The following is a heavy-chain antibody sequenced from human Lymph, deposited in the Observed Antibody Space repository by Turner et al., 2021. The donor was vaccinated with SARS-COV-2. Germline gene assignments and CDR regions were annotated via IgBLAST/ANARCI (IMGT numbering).Heavy chain of an antibody. Sequence: QVQLVESGGGVVQPGRSLRLSCAASGFTLSSYGMHWVRQAPGKGLKWVAVISYDGSNKYYVDSVKGRFTISSDNSKNMLYLQMNSLRAEDTSGYYCAKEYSSGYLSYHYFDYWGQGTLVTVSS. CDR3: AKEYSSGYLSYHYFDY. D-gene: IGHD3-22*01. CDR2: ISYDGSNK. CDR1: GFTLSSYG. V-gene: IGHV3-30*18. J-gene: IGHJ4*02.